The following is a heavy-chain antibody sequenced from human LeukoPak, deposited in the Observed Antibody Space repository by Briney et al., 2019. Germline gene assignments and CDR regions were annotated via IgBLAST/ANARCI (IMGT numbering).Heavy chain of an antibody. CDR1: GGSFSGYY. CDR2: INHSGST. CDR3: ARGGRYSSGLDY. Sequence: PSETLSLTCAVYGGSFSGYYWSWIRQPPGKGLEWIGEINHSGSTNYNPSLKSRVTISVDTSKNQFSLKLSSVTAADTAVYYCARGGRYSSGLDYWGQGTLVTVSS. V-gene: IGHV4-34*01. D-gene: IGHD6-19*01. J-gene: IGHJ4*02.